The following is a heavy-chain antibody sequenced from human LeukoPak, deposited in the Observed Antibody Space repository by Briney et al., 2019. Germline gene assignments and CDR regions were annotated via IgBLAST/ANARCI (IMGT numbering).Heavy chain of an antibody. CDR3: ARGHLTPTLFDY. Sequence: SETLSLTCTVSGASVSSYYWSWIRQPPGKELEWTGYIYFSGSTNYTPSLKSRVTISVDTSKNQFSLKLSSVTAADTAVYYCARGHLTPTLFDYWGQGTLVTVSS. CDR2: IYFSGST. V-gene: IGHV4-59*02. CDR1: GASVSSYY. J-gene: IGHJ4*02.